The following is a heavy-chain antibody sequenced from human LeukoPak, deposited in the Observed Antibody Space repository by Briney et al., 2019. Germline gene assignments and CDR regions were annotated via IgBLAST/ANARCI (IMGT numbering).Heavy chain of an antibody. D-gene: IGHD6-13*01. CDR3: ARGQQLGLSPFDY. CDR1: GFTFSSYA. J-gene: IGHJ4*02. V-gene: IGHV3-30-3*01. Sequence: PGGSLRLSCAASGFTFSSYAMHWVRQAPGKGLEWVAVISYDGSNKYYADSVKGRFTISRDNSKNTLYLQMNSLRAEDTAVYYCARGQQLGLSPFDYWGQGTLVTVSA. CDR2: ISYDGSNK.